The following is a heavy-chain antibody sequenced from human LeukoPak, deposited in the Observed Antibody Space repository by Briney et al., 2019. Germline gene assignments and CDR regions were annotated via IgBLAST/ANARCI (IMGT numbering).Heavy chain of an antibody. CDR3: ARAYSSSVVYYYYYYMDV. Sequence: NPSETLSLTCAVYGGSFSGYYWSWIRQPPGKGLEWIGEINHSGSTNYNPSLKSRVTISVDTSKNQFSLKLSSVTAADTAVYYCARAYSSSVVYYYYYYMDVWGKGTTVTVSS. CDR1: GGSFSGYY. V-gene: IGHV4-34*01. D-gene: IGHD6-6*01. J-gene: IGHJ6*03. CDR2: INHSGST.